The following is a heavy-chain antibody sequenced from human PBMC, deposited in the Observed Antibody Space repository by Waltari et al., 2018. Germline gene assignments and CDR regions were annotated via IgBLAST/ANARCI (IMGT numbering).Heavy chain of an antibody. Sequence: QVQLQQWGAGLLKPSETLSLTCAVYGGSFSGYYCSWILQPPGKGLEWIGEINHSGSTNYNPSLKSRVTISVDTSKNQFSLKLSSVTAADTAVYYCARRGQWLVQPFGYWGQGTLVTVSS. CDR2: INHSGST. J-gene: IGHJ4*02. D-gene: IGHD6-19*01. CDR1: GGSFSGYY. CDR3: ARRGQWLVQPFGY. V-gene: IGHV4-34*01.